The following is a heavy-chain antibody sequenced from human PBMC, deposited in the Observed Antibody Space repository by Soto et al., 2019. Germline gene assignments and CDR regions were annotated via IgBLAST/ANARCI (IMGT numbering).Heavy chain of an antibody. CDR2: ISWNSGSI. D-gene: IGHD6-13*01. Sequence: GGSLRRSCAASGFTFDDYAMHWVRQAPGKGLEWVSGISWNSGSIGYAESVKGRFTISRDNANNSLYLQMNSLRAEDTALYYCPKDASIAAADHDLTPPINFDYWGQGTLVILSS. J-gene: IGHJ4*02. CDR3: PKDASIAAADHDLTPPINFDY. CDR1: GFTFDDYA. V-gene: IGHV3-9*01.